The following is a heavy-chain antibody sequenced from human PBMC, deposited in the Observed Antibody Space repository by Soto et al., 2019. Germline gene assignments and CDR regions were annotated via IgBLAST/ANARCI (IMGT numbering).Heavy chain of an antibody. Sequence: QVQLVQSETEVKKPGASVKVSCKASGYIFTNYDITWVRQAPGQGLEWMGWVSGYTGNTKYAQKFQDRVTMTTDTSTSTVYMELSSLRSDDTAVYYGARFGSAPYYYYGVDVW. V-gene: IGHV1-18*01. D-gene: IGHD3-10*01. CDR2: VSGYTGNT. CDR1: GYIFTNYD. CDR3: ARFGSAPYYYYGVDV. J-gene: IGHJ6*01.